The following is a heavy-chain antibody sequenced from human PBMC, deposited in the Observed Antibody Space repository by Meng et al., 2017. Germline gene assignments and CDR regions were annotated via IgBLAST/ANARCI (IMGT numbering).Heavy chain of an antibody. CDR3: AREALVGALDY. CDR1: GYTFTSYY. J-gene: IGHJ4*02. Sequence: QGALVQSGAEVKKPGGSVKVSCKASGYTFTSYYMHWVRQAPGQGLEWMGIINPSGGSTSYAQKFRGRVTMTRDTSTSTVYMELSSLRSEDTAVYYCAREALVGALDYWGQGTLVTVSS. CDR2: INPSGGST. D-gene: IGHD1-26*01. V-gene: IGHV1-46*01.